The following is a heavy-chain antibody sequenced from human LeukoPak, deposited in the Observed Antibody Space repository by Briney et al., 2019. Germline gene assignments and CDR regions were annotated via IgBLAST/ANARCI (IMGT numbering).Heavy chain of an antibody. CDR2: TYYTGSS. CDR1: GGSISSYY. Sequence: PSETLSLTCTVSGGSISSYYWNWIRQPPGKGLEWIGYTYYTGSSDYNPSLKSRVTISLDTSKNQFSLKLNYVTAADTAVYFCARGASTWIQLMYFQHWGQGTLVTVSS. CDR3: ARGASTWIQLMYFQH. J-gene: IGHJ1*01. D-gene: IGHD5-18*01. V-gene: IGHV4-59*01.